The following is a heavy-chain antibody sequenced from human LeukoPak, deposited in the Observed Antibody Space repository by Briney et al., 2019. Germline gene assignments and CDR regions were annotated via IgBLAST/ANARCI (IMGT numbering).Heavy chain of an antibody. J-gene: IGHJ4*02. D-gene: IGHD6-13*01. Sequence: SETLSLTCTVSGGAISSYYWSWIRQPPGKGLEWIGYIYYSGSTNYNPSLKSRVTISVDTSKNQFSLKLSSVTAADTAVYYCASGVAAADFDYWGQGTLVTVSS. CDR3: ASGVAAADFDY. CDR2: IYYSGST. CDR1: GGAISSYY. V-gene: IGHV4-59*01.